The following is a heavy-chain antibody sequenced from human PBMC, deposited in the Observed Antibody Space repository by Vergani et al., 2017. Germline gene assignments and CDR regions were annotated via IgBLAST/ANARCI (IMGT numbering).Heavy chain of an antibody. CDR1: GFTFSDHY. CDR3: TSCLTYRSSRYDAFDI. Sequence: EVQLVESGGGLVQPGGSLRVSCAASGFTFSDHYIDWVRQAPGKGLEWVGRSRNKANSYSTEYAASVKGRFTISRDESRNSLYLQMNSLRTEDTAVYYCTSCLTYRSSRYDAFDIWGQGAMVTVSA. V-gene: IGHV3-72*01. CDR2: SRNKANSYST. J-gene: IGHJ3*02. D-gene: IGHD6-13*01.